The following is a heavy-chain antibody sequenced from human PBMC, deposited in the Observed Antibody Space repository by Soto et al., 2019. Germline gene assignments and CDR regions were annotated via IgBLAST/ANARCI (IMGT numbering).Heavy chain of an antibody. V-gene: IGHV1-3*01. D-gene: IGHD6-6*01. CDR2: INAGNGNT. CDR1: GYTFTSYA. CDR3: ARVKYSQFHYYGMGV. Sequence: ASVKVSCKASGYTFTSYAMHWVRQAPGQRLEWMGWINAGNGNTKYSQKFQGRVTITRDTSASTAYMELSSLRSEDTAVYYCARVKYSQFHYYGMGVWGQGTTVTVSS. J-gene: IGHJ6*02.